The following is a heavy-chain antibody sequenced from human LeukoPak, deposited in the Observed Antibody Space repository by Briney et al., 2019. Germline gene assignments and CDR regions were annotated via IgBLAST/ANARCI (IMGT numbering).Heavy chain of an antibody. D-gene: IGHD6-6*01. CDR1: GFTFSTYA. J-gene: IGHJ4*02. V-gene: IGHV3-23*01. Sequence: GGSLRLSCAASGFTFSTYAMSWVRQAPGKGLEWVSTISGSGGGTYFADSVKGRFTISRDNSKNTLYLQMNSLRAGDTAVYYCAKDRRPNIASRTFDYWGQGTLVTVSS. CDR2: ISGSGGGT. CDR3: AKDRRPNIASRTFDY.